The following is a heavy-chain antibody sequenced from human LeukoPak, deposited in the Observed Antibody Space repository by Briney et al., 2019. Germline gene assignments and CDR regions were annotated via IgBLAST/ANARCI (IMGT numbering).Heavy chain of an antibody. CDR1: GFTFSSYA. J-gene: IGHJ6*02. CDR3: ARDPPPAAHYGMDV. Sequence: GGSLRLSCAASGFTFSSYAMSWVRQAPGKGLEWVAVIWYDGSNKYYADSVKGRFTISRDNSENTLYLQMNSLRAEDTAVYYCARDPPPAAHYGMDVWGQGTTVTVSS. D-gene: IGHD6-6*01. CDR2: IWYDGSNK. V-gene: IGHV3-33*08.